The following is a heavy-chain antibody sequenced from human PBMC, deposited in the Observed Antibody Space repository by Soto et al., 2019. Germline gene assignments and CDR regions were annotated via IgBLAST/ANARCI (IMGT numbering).Heavy chain of an antibody. Sequence: QVQLVQSGAEVKKPESSVKVSCKAPGGTFSTYAISWVQQAPGQGLEWMGGIIPMFGTANYAQRFQDRVTITADESTNTVYMELSSLRSEDTAVYFCASGILLWLRRINNGYSGWGQGTLVTVSS. D-gene: IGHD5-12*01. CDR2: IIPMFGTA. V-gene: IGHV1-69*12. CDR3: ASGILLWLRRINNGYSG. J-gene: IGHJ4*02. CDR1: GGTFSTYA.